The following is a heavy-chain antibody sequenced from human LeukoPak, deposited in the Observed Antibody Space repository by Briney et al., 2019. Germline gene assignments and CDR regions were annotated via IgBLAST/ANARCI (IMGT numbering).Heavy chain of an antibody. V-gene: IGHV3-48*03. CDR1: GFTFSSYE. Sequence: GGSLRLSCAASGFTFSSYEMNWVRQAPGKGLEWVSYISSSGSTIYYADSVKGRFTISRDNSKNTLYLQMNSLRAEDTAVYYCARGQPGDPIDYWGQGTLVTVSS. D-gene: IGHD1-14*01. CDR2: ISSSGSTI. CDR3: ARGQPGDPIDY. J-gene: IGHJ4*02.